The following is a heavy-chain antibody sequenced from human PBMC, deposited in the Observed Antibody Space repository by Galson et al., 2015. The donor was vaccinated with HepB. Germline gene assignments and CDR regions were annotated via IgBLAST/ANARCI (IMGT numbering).Heavy chain of an antibody. CDR3: ARDPDYDFWSGYSLGKYYYYGMDV. CDR2: ISYDGSNR. D-gene: IGHD3-3*01. V-gene: IGHV3-30-3*01. Sequence: SLRLSCAASGFTFSSYSMHWVRQAPGKGLEWVAVISYDGSNRYYADSVKGRFTISRDNSKNTLYLQMNSLRAEDTAVYYCARDPDYDFWSGYSLGKYYYYGMDVWGQGTTVTVSS. CDR1: GFTFSSYS. J-gene: IGHJ6*02.